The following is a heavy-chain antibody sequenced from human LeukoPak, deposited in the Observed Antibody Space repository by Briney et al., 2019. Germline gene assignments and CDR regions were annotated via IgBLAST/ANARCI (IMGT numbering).Heavy chain of an antibody. V-gene: IGHV3-23*01. J-gene: IGHJ4*02. Sequence: GGSLRLSCAASGFTFSSYGMSWVRQAPGKGLEWVSAISGSGGSTYYADSVKGRFTISRDNSKNTLYLQMNSLRAEDTAVYYCARVFSNYGDYFDYWGQGTLVTVSS. CDR2: ISGSGGST. CDR1: GFTFSSYG. CDR3: ARVFSNYGDYFDY. D-gene: IGHD4-17*01.